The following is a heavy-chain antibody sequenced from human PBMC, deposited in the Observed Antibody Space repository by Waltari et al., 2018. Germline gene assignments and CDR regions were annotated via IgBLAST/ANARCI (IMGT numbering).Heavy chain of an antibody. J-gene: IGHJ6*03. Sequence: QVQLQESGPGLVKPSETLSLTCAVSGYSISSGYYWGWIRQPPGKGLEWIGSIYHSGSTDYNPSLKSRVTISVDTSKNQFSLKLSSVTAANTAVYYCARRAAIAATGPTYYMDVWGKGTTVTVSS. D-gene: IGHD6-13*01. CDR3: ARRAAIAATGPTYYMDV. CDR2: IYHSGST. V-gene: IGHV4-38-2*01. CDR1: GYSISSGYY.